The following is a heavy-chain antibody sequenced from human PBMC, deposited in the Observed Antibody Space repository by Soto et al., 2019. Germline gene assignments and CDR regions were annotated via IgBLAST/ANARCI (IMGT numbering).Heavy chain of an antibody. CDR1: GYSFTSYW. CDR2: IYPGDSDT. D-gene: IGHD4-17*01. CDR3: ARQDYGDYHQTGPYYYYGMDV. J-gene: IGHJ6*02. Sequence: PGESLKISRKGSGYSFTSYWIGWVRQMPGKGLEWMGIIYPGDSDTRYSPSFQGQVTISADKSISTAYLQWSSLKASDTAMYYCARQDYGDYHQTGPYYYYGMDVWGQGTTVTVSS. V-gene: IGHV5-51*01.